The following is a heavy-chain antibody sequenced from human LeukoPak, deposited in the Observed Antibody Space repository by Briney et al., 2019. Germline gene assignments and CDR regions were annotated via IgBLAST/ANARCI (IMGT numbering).Heavy chain of an antibody. V-gene: IGHV3-21*01. CDR1: VFTFSSYS. J-gene: IGHJ4*02. CDR3: ARGPDIAVALYYFDY. D-gene: IGHD6-19*01. CDR2: ISSSGRYI. Sequence: GGSLRLSCAASVFTFSSYSMNWVRQTPGKGLEWVSSISSSGRYIYYADSVKGRFTISRDNAKNSLYLQMNSLRAEDTAVYYCARGPDIAVALYYFDYWGQGTLVTVSS.